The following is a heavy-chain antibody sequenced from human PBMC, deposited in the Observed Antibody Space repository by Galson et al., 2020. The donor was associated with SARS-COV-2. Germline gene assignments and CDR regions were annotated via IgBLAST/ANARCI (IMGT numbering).Heavy chain of an antibody. CDR3: ARIRTRMGLWLWYYDMGV. Sequence: DSGHTLAKLTETLTLTYNVSGFPLSNSMGASWIRQPPGKALEWHGYIFSNDGKSYSPPLKNRLTISKDTSKSQVVLTMTNMDPVDTATYYCARIRTRMGLWLWYYDMGVWGQGTTVTVAS. J-gene: IGHJ6*02. CDR1: GFPLSNSMG. D-gene: IGHD3-10*01. V-gene: IGHV2-26*01. CDR2: IFSNDGK.